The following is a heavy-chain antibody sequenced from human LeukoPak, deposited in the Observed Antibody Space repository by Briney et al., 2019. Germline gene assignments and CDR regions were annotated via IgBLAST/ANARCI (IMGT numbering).Heavy chain of an antibody. Sequence: PSETLSLTCTVSVGSISSYYWSWIRQPPGKGLEWMGYIYYSGSTNYNPSLTSQVTKSVDTSKNQFSLKLSSVTAADTAVYYCARDARVIGAFDIWGQGTMVTVSS. D-gene: IGHD2/OR15-2a*01. V-gene: IGHV4-59*01. J-gene: IGHJ3*02. CDR3: ARDARVIGAFDI. CDR1: VGSISSYY. CDR2: IYYSGST.